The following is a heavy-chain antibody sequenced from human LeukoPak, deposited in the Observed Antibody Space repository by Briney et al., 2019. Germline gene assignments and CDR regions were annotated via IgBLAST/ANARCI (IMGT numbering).Heavy chain of an antibody. Sequence: SETLSLTRAVSGAAINSGSYYWTWIRQPAGKGLEWIGRILTTGSTNYNPSLKSRVTISLDTSKKHFSLNLTSVTAADTAVYYCARELVAPRPHNDYYFYMDVWGKGTTVTVSS. CDR1: GAAINSGSYY. D-gene: IGHD5-12*01. J-gene: IGHJ6*03. CDR3: ARELVAPRPHNDYYFYMDV. V-gene: IGHV4-61*02. CDR2: ILTTGST.